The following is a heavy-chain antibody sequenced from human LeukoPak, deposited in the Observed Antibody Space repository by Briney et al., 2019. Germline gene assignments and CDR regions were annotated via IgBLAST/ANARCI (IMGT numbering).Heavy chain of an antibody. V-gene: IGHV3-30*02. CDR3: AKLVRQSSTSCF. CDR2: IRYDGSNK. Sequence: GGSLILSCAASGFTFSSYGMHWVRQAPGKGLEWVAFIRYDGSNKYYADSVKGRFTISGDNSKNTLYLQMNSLRAEDTAVYYCAKLVRQSSTSCFWGQGTLVTVSS. CDR1: GFTFSSYG. J-gene: IGHJ4*02. D-gene: IGHD2-2*01.